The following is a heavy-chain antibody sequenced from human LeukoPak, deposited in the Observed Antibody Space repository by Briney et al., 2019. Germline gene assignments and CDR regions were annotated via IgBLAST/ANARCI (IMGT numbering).Heavy chain of an antibody. CDR2: IIPIFGTA. Sequence: SVKVSCKASGGTFSSYAISWVRQAPGQGLEWMGGIIPIFGTANYAQKFQGRVTITADESTSTAYMELSSLRSEDTAVYYCARAPRGVPAAIFTYYYYYYMDVWGKGTTVTVSS. D-gene: IGHD2-2*01. CDR3: ARAPRGVPAAIFTYYYYYYMDV. J-gene: IGHJ6*03. V-gene: IGHV1-69*13. CDR1: GGTFSSYA.